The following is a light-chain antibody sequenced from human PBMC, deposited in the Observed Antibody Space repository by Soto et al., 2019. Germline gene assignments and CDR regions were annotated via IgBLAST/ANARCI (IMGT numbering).Light chain of an antibody. Sequence: EIVLTQSPATLSLSPGERATLSCRASQNVGSSLAWYQQKPGQAPRLLIYDASSRATGIPARFSGSGSGTDFTLIISSLEPQDFAVYYCQQRGDWYTFGQGTKLEI. CDR2: DAS. J-gene: IGKJ2*01. V-gene: IGKV3-11*01. CDR1: QNVGSS. CDR3: QQRGDWYT.